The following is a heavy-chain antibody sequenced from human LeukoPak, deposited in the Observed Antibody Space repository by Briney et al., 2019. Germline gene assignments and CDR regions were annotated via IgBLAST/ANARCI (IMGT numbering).Heavy chain of an antibody. Sequence: SETLSLTCAVSGGSISGYYWSWIRQPPGKGLEWIGYIYDSGSTNYNPSLKSRVTISVDTSKNQFSLKLNSVTAADTAVYYCARVGGKNFSSYGLAVWGKGTPVPVS. CDR3: ARVGGKNFSSYGLAV. D-gene: IGHD3-3*01. J-gene: IGHJ6*04. CDR1: GGSISGYY. CDR2: IYDSGST. V-gene: IGHV4-59*01.